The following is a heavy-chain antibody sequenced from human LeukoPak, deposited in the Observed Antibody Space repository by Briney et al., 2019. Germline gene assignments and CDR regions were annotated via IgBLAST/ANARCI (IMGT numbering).Heavy chain of an antibody. CDR2: ISPYNGNT. Sequence: ASVKVSCKASGGTFSNFAISWVRQAPGQGLEWMGWISPYNGNTNYAQKLQGRVTMTTDTSTSTAYMEVRSLRSDDTAVYYCARDDLVRTGNSDHWGQGTLVTVSS. CDR1: GGTFSNFA. D-gene: IGHD6-13*01. CDR3: ARDDLVRTGNSDH. J-gene: IGHJ4*02. V-gene: IGHV1-18*01.